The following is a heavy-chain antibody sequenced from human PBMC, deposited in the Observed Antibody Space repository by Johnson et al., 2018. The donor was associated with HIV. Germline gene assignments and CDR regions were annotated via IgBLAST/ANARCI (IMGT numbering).Heavy chain of an antibody. CDR1: GFTFSSYA. CDR2: IRYDGSIQ. Sequence: QVQLLESGGGLVQPGGSLRLSCAASGFTFSSYAMNWVRQAPGKGLEWVAFIRYDGSIQYYTDSVKGRFTISRDNSRNTLYLQMNSLRVEDTAMYYCAQEKSSGWSFHAFDIWGQGTVVTVSS. D-gene: IGHD6-19*01. CDR3: AQEKSSGWSFHAFDI. J-gene: IGHJ3*02. V-gene: IGHV3-30*02.